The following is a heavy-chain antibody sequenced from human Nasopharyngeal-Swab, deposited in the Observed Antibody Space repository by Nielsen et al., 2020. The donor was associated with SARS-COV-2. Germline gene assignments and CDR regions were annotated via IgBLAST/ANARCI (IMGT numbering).Heavy chain of an antibody. J-gene: IGHJ3*02. CDR3: SGGTGTGSFDI. CDR2: IRSSSSYI. D-gene: IGHD4-17*01. Sequence: GASLKISCAASGFTFSSYSMNWVRQAPGKGLEWVSSIRSSSSYIYYADSVKGRFSISRDNANNSLYLQMNSLSAEDTAVYYCSGGTGTGSFDIWGQGTMVTVSS. V-gene: IGHV3-21*01. CDR1: GFTFSSYS.